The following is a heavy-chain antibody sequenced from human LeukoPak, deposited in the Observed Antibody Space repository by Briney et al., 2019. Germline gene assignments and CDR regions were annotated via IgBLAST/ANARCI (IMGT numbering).Heavy chain of an antibody. CDR3: VPKGNEGY. Sequence: GGSLRLSCSASGFTFSAYAMHWVRQAPGKGLEYVSAINPNGGSTYYADSVKGRFTISRDNSKNTLYLQMSSLRVEGTAVYYCVPKGNEGYWGQGTLVTVSS. J-gene: IGHJ4*02. CDR1: GFTFSAYA. V-gene: IGHV3-64D*06. D-gene: IGHD1-1*01. CDR2: INPNGGST.